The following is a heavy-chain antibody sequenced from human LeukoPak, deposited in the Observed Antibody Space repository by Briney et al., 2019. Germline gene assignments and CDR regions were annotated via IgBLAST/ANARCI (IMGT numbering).Heavy chain of an antibody. CDR1: GFTFSSYS. CDR3: ARLRGYSYGYGDY. J-gene: IGHJ4*02. D-gene: IGHD5-18*01. Sequence: PGWSLRLSCAASGFTFSSYSMNWVGQAPGRGLEWVSYISSSGNTVDYADSVKGRFTISRDNAKNSLYLQMVSLRDEDTAVYYCARLRGYSYGYGDYWGQGTLVTVSS. V-gene: IGHV3-48*02. CDR2: ISSSGNTV.